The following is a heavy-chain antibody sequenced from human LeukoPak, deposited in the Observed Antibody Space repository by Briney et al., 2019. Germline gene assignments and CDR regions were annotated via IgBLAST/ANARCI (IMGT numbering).Heavy chain of an antibody. CDR3: ARDFGGALDY. CDR2: ITSSGSTI. Sequence: GGSLRHSCAASGFTFSSYEMNWVRQAPGKGLEWVSYITSSGSTIYYADSVKGRFTISRDNAKNSLYLQMNSLRAEDTAVYYCARDFGGALDYWGQGTLVTVSS. V-gene: IGHV3-48*03. D-gene: IGHD3-16*01. J-gene: IGHJ4*02. CDR1: GFTFSSYE.